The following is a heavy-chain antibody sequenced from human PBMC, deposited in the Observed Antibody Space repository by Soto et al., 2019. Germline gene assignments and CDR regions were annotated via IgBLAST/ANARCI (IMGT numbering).Heavy chain of an antibody. CDR2: INGYNGHT. CDR3: AWMGDVPYFYYVMDV. CDR1: GYTFSTYG. D-gene: IGHD3-16*01. Sequence: QVQLVQSGAEVKKPGASVQVSCKASGYTFSTYGISWVRQAPGQGLEWMGWINGYNGHTNYAPKLQGRIPMTTDTSTTTGYRELRRLRSDDTAVYYFAWMGDVPYFYYVMDVWGQGTTVTVSS. V-gene: IGHV1-18*01. J-gene: IGHJ6*02.